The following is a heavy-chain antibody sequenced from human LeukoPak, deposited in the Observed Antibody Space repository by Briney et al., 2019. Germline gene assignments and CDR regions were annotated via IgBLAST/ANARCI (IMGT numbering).Heavy chain of an antibody. V-gene: IGHV3-23*01. D-gene: IGHD1-14*01. Sequence: GGSLRLSCAASGFTFSSYSMNWVRQAPGKGLEWVSAISGSGGNTYYADSVKGRFTISRDNSKNTLYLQMNSLRAEDTALYYCAKPAKTDYADYWGQGTLVTVSS. CDR3: AKPAKTDYADY. CDR2: ISGSGGNT. CDR1: GFTFSSYS. J-gene: IGHJ4*02.